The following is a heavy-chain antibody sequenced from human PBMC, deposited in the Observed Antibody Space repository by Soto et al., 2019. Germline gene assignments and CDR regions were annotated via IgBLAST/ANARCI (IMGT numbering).Heavy chain of an antibody. Sequence: SETLSLTCTISGGSISSSSYYWGWIRQPPGKGLEWIGSIYYSGSTYYNPSLKSRVTISVDTSKNQFSLKLSSVTAADTAVYYCARHVLRFLEWLLRDHPFDPWGQGTLVTVSS. V-gene: IGHV4-39*01. D-gene: IGHD3-3*01. CDR3: ARHVLRFLEWLLRDHPFDP. CDR2: IYYSGST. CDR1: GGSISSSSYY. J-gene: IGHJ5*02.